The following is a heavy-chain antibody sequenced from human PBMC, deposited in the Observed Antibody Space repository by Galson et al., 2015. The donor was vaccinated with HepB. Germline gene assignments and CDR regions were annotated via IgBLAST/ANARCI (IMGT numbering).Heavy chain of an antibody. D-gene: IGHD3-3*01. V-gene: IGHV3-30*18. CDR3: AKDRGHGIFGVVTNGFDY. Sequence: SLRLSCAASGFTFSSYGMHWVRQAPGKGLEWVAVISYDGSNKYYADSVKGRFTISRDNSKNTPYLQMNSLRAEDTAVYYCAKDRGHGIFGVVTNGFDYWGQGTLVTVSS. CDR2: ISYDGSNK. J-gene: IGHJ5*01. CDR1: GFTFSSYG.